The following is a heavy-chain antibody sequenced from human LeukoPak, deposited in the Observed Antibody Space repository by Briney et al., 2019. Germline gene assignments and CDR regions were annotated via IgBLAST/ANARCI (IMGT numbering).Heavy chain of an antibody. CDR2: ISSSGSTI. D-gene: IGHD6-19*01. CDR3: ARNQRIAVAGDY. J-gene: IGHJ4*02. V-gene: IGHV3-48*04. CDR1: GFTFSSYG. Sequence: PGGSLRLSCAASGFTFSSYGMTWVRQAPGKGLEWVSYISSSGSTIYYADSVKGRFTISRDNAKNSLYLQMNSLRAEDTAVYYCARNQRIAVAGDYWGQGTLVTVSS.